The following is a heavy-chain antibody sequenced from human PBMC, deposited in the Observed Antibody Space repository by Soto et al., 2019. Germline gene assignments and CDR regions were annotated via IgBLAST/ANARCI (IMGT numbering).Heavy chain of an antibody. D-gene: IGHD5-18*01. Sequence: QVQLQESGPGLVKPSETLSLTCTVSGGSINNYYWSWIRQPPGKGLEWIGYIYDSGSTNYNPSLKSRVTMSVDTSKNQFSLNLSSVTAADTAVYYCAREHGFSYGLNYFDPRGQGTLVTVSS. CDR3: AREHGFSYGLNYFDP. CDR2: IYDSGST. V-gene: IGHV4-59*12. CDR1: GGSINNYY. J-gene: IGHJ5*02.